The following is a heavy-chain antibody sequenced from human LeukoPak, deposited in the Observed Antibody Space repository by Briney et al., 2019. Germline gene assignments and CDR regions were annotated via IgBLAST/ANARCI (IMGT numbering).Heavy chain of an antibody. Sequence: GASVKVSCKVSGYTLTELSMHWVRQAPGKGLEWTGGFDPEDGETIYAQKFQGRVTMTEDTSTDTAYMELSSLRSEDTAVYYCATVSSGWENYFDYWGQGTLVTVSS. D-gene: IGHD6-19*01. V-gene: IGHV1-24*01. CDR1: GYTLTELS. CDR3: ATVSSGWENYFDY. CDR2: FDPEDGET. J-gene: IGHJ4*02.